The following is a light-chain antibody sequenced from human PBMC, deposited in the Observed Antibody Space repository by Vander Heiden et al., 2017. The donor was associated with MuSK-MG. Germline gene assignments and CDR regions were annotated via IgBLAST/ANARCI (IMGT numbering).Light chain of an antibody. J-gene: IGKJ1*01. CDR3: QQYGGAPRT. CDR2: GPS. CDR1: QSVSSSY. V-gene: IGKV3-20*01. Sequence: ESVLTQSPGTLSLSAGERATLSCTASQSVSSSYLAWYQQKPGQAPRLLIYGPSSRDTGIPDRFSGSGSGTDFTLTISRLEPEDVAMYFCQQYGGAPRTFGQGTKVEIK.